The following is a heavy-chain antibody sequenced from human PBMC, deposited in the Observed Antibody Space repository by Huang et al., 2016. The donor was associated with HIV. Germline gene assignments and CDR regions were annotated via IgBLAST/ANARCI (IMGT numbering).Heavy chain of an antibody. V-gene: IGHV5-51*01. Sequence: VQLVQSGAEVKKPGESLKISCKGSGYSFSSYWIAWVRQMPGKGLEWMGISFPEYSDTHYSPSFEGQVTISADKSIGTAYLQWSSLKASDTAMYYCARRFSSSSGYFDYWGQGSLVTVSS. CDR1: GYSFSSYW. D-gene: IGHD6-6*01. CDR2: SFPEYSDT. CDR3: ARRFSSSSGYFDY. J-gene: IGHJ4*02.